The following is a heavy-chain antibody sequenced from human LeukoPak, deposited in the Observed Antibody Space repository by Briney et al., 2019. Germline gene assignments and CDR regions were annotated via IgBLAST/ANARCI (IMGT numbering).Heavy chain of an antibody. J-gene: IGHJ4*02. CDR1: GFTFSSYA. D-gene: IGHD3-10*01. CDR2: ISGSGGST. Sequence: GGSLRLSCAASGFTFSSYAMSWVRQAPGKGLEWASAISGSGGSTYYADSVKGRFTISRDNSKNTLYLQMNRPRAEDTAVYYCAKDGVLQGFGELPCYFDYWGQGTLVTVSS. CDR3: AKDGVLQGFGELPCYFDY. V-gene: IGHV3-23*01.